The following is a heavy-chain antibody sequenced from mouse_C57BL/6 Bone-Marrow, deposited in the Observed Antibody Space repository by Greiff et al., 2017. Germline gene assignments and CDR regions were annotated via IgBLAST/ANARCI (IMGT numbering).Heavy chain of an antibody. CDR3: AKKGRRGGAMDY. D-gene: IGHD3-3*01. CDR2: IRGGGST. V-gene: IGHV2-3*01. Sequence: QVQLQQSGPGLVAPSQSLSITCTVSGFSLTSYGVSWVRQTPGKGLEWLGVIRGGGSTNYHSALISSLSTSKDNSKSQIFLKLNGQQAKYTATYYCAKKGRRGGAMDYWGQGTSVTVSS. CDR1: GFSLTSYG. J-gene: IGHJ4*01.